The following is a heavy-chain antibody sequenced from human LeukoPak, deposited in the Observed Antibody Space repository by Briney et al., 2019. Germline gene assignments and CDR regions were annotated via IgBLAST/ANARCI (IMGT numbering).Heavy chain of an antibody. D-gene: IGHD3-10*01. CDR2: IYYSGST. CDR3: ARGLTGYYYGSGSYYNVAGVYNWFDP. Sequence: SETLSLTCTVSGGSISSGDYYWSWIRQPPGKGLEWIGYIYYSGSTYYNPSLKSRVTISVDTSKNQFFLKLSSVTAADTAVYYCARGLTGYYYGSGSYYNVAGVYNWFDPWGQGTLVTVSS. V-gene: IGHV4-30-4*01. J-gene: IGHJ5*02. CDR1: GGSISSGDYY.